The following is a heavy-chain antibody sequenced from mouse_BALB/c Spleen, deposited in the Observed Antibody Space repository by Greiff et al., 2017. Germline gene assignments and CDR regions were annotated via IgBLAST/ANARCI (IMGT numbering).Heavy chain of an antibody. Sequence: EVQLQQSGAELVKPGASVKISCKASGYTFTDYNMDWVKQSHGKSLEWIGEIYPNYDSTSYNQKFKGQATLTVDTSSSTAYIELRSLTTEDTAVYSGAKCGLTTVITAGFAYWGQGTLVTVSA. CDR3: AKCGLTTVITAGFAY. J-gene: IGHJ3*01. CDR2: IYPNYDST. V-gene: IGHV1-18*01. CDR1: GYTFTDYN. D-gene: IGHD2-4*01.